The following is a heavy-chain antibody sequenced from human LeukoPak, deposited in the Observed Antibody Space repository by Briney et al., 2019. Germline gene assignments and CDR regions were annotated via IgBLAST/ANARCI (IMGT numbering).Heavy chain of an antibody. D-gene: IGHD6-19*01. Sequence: PGGSLRLSCAASGFTFSSYEMNWVRQAPGKGLEWVSYISSSGDTMYYADSVRGRFTISRDNSKNTLYLQMNSLRAEDTATYYCARCQDYTSGSNDYWGQGTLVTVSS. CDR3: ARCQDYTSGSNDY. V-gene: IGHV3-48*03. J-gene: IGHJ4*02. CDR1: GFTFSSYE. CDR2: ISSSGDTM.